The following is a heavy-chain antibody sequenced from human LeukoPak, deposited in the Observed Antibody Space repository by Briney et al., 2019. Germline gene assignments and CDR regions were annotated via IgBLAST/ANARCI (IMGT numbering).Heavy chain of an antibody. CDR1: GVSFRAHY. J-gene: IGHJ4*02. Sequence: SETLSLTCAVHGVSFRAHYWSWIRQSPGKGLEWIGETNPGGQTNYNPSLKSRVTISVGPSENRFSLRLTSVTAADTAVYFCARIRCGHSDGICYNYWGRGTLATVSS. CDR2: TNPGGQT. CDR3: ARIRCGHSDGICYNY. V-gene: IGHV4-34*01. D-gene: IGHD2-2*02.